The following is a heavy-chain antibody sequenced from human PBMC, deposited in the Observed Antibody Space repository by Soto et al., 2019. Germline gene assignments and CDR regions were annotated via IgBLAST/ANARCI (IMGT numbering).Heavy chain of an antibody. Sequence: GGSLRLSCAASGFTFDDYAMHWVRQAPGKGLEWVSGISWNSGSIGYADSVKGRFTISRDNAKNSLYLQMNSLRAEDTALYYCAKDGYSSSWSTPYYFDYWGQGTLVTSPQ. CDR3: AKDGYSSSWSTPYYFDY. CDR1: GFTFDDYA. D-gene: IGHD6-13*01. CDR2: ISWNSGSI. J-gene: IGHJ4*02. V-gene: IGHV3-9*01.